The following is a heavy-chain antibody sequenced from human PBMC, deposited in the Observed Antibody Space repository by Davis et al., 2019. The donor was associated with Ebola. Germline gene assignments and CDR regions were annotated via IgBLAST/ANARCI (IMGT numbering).Heavy chain of an antibody. D-gene: IGHD4-17*01. Sequence: PGGSLRPSCAAPGFTFSSYSMNWVRQAPGKGLEWLSSISSITNYIYYADSVKGRFTTPRYNAKNSLYLQMNSLGAEDTAVYFCAREEVTTNVLGYFFYSGMDVWGQGTTVTVSS. J-gene: IGHJ6*02. CDR3: AREEVTTNVLGYFFYSGMDV. CDR2: ISSITNYI. V-gene: IGHV3-21*01. CDR1: GFTFSSYS.